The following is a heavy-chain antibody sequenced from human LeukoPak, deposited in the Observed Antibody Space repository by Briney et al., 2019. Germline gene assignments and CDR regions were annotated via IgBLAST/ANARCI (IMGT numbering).Heavy chain of an antibody. V-gene: IGHV3-15*01. D-gene: IGHD3-16*01. Sequence: GGSLRLSCATSGFFFTNAWMDWVRQAPGKGLEWVGRIRSNPDGGTPDYAAPVKGRFTISRDDSRSTIYLHMSSLISEDTGVYYCVTVNDHVAYGGRGTPVTASS. CDR2: IRSNPDGGTP. CDR1: GFFFTNAW. J-gene: IGHJ4*02. CDR3: VTVNDHVAY.